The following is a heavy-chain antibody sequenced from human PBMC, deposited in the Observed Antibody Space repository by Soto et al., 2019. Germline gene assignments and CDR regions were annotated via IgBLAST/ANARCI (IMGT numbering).Heavy chain of an antibody. Sequence: QVQLVQSGAEVKKPGASVKVSCKASGYTFTSYGISWVRQAPGQGLEWMGWISAYNGNTNYAQKLQGRVTMTTDTPTSTAYMELRSLRSDDTAVYYCARTGAYYYDSSGYYAFDIWGQGTMVTVSS. D-gene: IGHD3-22*01. V-gene: IGHV1-18*01. J-gene: IGHJ3*02. CDR3: ARTGAYYYDSSGYYAFDI. CDR2: ISAYNGNT. CDR1: GYTFTSYG.